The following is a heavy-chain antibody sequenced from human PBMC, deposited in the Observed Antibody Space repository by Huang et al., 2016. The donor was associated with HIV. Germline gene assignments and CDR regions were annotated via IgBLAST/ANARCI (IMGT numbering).Heavy chain of an antibody. D-gene: IGHD1-7*01. CDR2: IKQEESEK. V-gene: IGHV3-7*01. Sequence: VESGGRSVQPGGSIKLSCVGSTFTFGAYWMSWVRKPPGKGLEWVANIKQEESEKYYVDSVKGRFNISRDNARKVLFLEMDDLRVEDTAIYFCATKTAGMDIWGQGTTVTVSS. CDR3: ATKTAGMDI. J-gene: IGHJ6*02. CDR1: TFTFGAYW.